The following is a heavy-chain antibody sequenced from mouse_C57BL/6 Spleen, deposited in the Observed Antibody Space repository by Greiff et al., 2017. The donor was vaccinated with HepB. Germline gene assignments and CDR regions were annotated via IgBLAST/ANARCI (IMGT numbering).Heavy chain of an antibody. V-gene: IGHV10-1*01. CDR3: VRNGNGAYYYAMDY. Sequence: EVQLVESGGGLVQPKGSLKLSCAASGFSFNTYAMNWVRQAPGKGLEWVARIRSKSNNYATYYADSVKDRFTISRDDSESMLYLQMNNLKTEDTAMYYCVRNGNGAYYYAMDYWGQGTSVTVSS. CDR1: GFSFNTYA. J-gene: IGHJ4*01. D-gene: IGHD1-1*01. CDR2: IRSKSNNYAT.